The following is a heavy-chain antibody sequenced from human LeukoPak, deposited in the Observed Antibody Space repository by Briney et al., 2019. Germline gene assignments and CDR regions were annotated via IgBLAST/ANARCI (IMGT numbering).Heavy chain of an antibody. CDR3: ARDPRYGSGQTWFDP. CDR1: GYIFTSYY. D-gene: IGHD3-10*01. CDR2: INPSGGST. V-gene: IGHV1-46*01. J-gene: IGHJ5*02. Sequence: GASVKVSCKASGYIFTSYYMHWVRQAPGQGLEWMGIINPSGGSTNYAQKLQDRVTMTRDTSRSTVYMELSSLRSEDTAVYYCARDPRYGSGQTWFDPWGQGTLVTVSS.